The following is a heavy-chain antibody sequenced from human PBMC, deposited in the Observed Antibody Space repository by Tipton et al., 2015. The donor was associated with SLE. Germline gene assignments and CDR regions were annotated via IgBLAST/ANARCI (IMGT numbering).Heavy chain of an antibody. Sequence: LRLSCTASGFTFSTYDMTWVRQAPGKGLEWVAMITGTGATKYYPSSVEGRFIISRDNSKNTVFLQMNSLRGDDSAIYYCAKAPGGTGGYFDHWGQGALVTVSS. CDR2: ITGTGATK. V-gene: IGHV3-23*01. D-gene: IGHD2-15*01. CDR3: AKAPGGTGGYFDH. J-gene: IGHJ4*02. CDR1: GFTFSTYD.